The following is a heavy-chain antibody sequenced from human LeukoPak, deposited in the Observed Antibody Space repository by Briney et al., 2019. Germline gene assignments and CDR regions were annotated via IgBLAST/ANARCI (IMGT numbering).Heavy chain of an antibody. Sequence: SVKVSCKASGGTFSSYAISWVRQAPGQGLEWMGRIIPIFGTANYAQKFQGRVTIATDESTSTAYMELSSLRSEDTAVYYCASNLEMATITLYYFDYWGQGTLVTVSS. CDR2: IIPIFGTA. V-gene: IGHV1-69*05. J-gene: IGHJ4*02. CDR3: ASNLEMATITLYYFDY. CDR1: GGTFSSYA. D-gene: IGHD5-24*01.